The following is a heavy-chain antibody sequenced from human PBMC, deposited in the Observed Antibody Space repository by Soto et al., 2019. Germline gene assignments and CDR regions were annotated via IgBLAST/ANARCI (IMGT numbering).Heavy chain of an antibody. J-gene: IGHJ5*02. CDR3: ARESGSGGSWAWFDP. Sequence: QVQLVQSGAEVKKPGASVKVSCKASGYTFTSYAMHWVRQAPGQRLEWMGWINAGNGNTKYSQKFQGRVTITRDTSASTAYMELSSLRSEDTAAYYCARESGSGGSWAWFDPWGQGTLITVSS. CDR1: GYTFTSYA. D-gene: IGHD2-15*01. V-gene: IGHV1-3*01. CDR2: INAGNGNT.